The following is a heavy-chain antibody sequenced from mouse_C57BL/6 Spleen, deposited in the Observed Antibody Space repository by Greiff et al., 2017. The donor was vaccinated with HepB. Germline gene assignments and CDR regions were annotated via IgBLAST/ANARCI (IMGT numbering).Heavy chain of an antibody. J-gene: IGHJ1*03. CDR3: ASFSTTVVAPPWYYDV. CDR1: GYTFTDYY. Sequence: VQLQQSGPVLVKPGASVKMSCKASGYTFTDYYMNWVKQSHGKSLEWIGVIYPYNGGTSYNQKFKGKATLTVDKSSSTAYMELNSLTSEDSAVYYCASFSTTVVAPPWYYDVWGTGTTVTVSS. CDR2: IYPYNGGT. V-gene: IGHV1-19*01. D-gene: IGHD1-1*01.